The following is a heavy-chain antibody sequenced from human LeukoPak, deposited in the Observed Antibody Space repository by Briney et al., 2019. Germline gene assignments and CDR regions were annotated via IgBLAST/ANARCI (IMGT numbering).Heavy chain of an antibody. CDR2: ISGDGSNK. V-gene: IGHV3-30*01. CDR3: ARVPYGDYTYYFDY. J-gene: IGHJ4*02. CDR1: GFTFSSYA. Sequence: GGSLRLSCAASGFTFSSYAMHWVRQAPGKGLEWVAVISGDGSNKYYADSVKGRFTISRDNSKNTLYLQMNSLRAEDTAVYYCARVPYGDYTYYFDYWGQGTLVTVSS. D-gene: IGHD4-17*01.